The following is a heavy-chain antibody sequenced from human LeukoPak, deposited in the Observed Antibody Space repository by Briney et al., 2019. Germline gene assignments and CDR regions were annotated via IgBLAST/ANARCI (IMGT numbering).Heavy chain of an antibody. Sequence: GGTLRLSCAASGYTLSSYAMHWVRQAPGKGLEYVSAFSSNGSSKDYANSVKGRVTISRDNSKNTLYLQLSSLRAEDMAVYYCARDGTGSTTFDYWGQGTLVTVSS. D-gene: IGHD2/OR15-2a*01. CDR2: FSSNGSSK. J-gene: IGHJ4*02. CDR1: GYTLSSYA. CDR3: ARDGTGSTTFDY. V-gene: IGHV3-64*01.